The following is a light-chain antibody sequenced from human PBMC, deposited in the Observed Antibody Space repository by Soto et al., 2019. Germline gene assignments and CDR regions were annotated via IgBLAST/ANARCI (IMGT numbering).Light chain of an antibody. V-gene: IGLV2-14*01. CDR1: SSDVGGSKY. CDR2: EVS. Sequence: QSALTQPASVSGSPVQSITISCTGTSSDVGGSKYVSWYQHHPGKAPKLMIYEVSNRPSGVSTRFSGSKSGNTASLTISGLQAEDEADYHCSSYTSTSTPVLFGGGTKLTVL. CDR3: SSYTSTSTPVL. J-gene: IGLJ2*01.